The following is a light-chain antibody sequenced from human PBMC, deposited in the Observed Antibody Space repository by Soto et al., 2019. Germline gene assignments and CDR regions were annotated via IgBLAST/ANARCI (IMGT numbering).Light chain of an antibody. J-gene: IGKJ3*01. V-gene: IGKV1-39*01. Sequence: DIQMTQSPSSLSASVGERVTITCRASQTISNYLNWYQQTPGKAPKLLIYAASSLQSGVPSRFSGSGSGTDFTLSISSLQPEDFATYYCQQSYSTPQITFGPGTKVDIK. CDR3: QQSYSTPQIT. CDR1: QTISNY. CDR2: AAS.